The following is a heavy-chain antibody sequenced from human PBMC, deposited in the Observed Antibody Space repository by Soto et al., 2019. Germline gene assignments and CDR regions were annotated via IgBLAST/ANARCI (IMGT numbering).Heavy chain of an antibody. CDR3: ARISIAAQAAYFDY. CDR1: GGSISSGGYY. D-gene: IGHD6-6*01. V-gene: IGHV4-31*03. J-gene: IGHJ4*02. CDR2: IYYSGST. Sequence: PSETLSLTCTVSGGSISSGGYYWSWIRQHPGKGLEWIGYIYYSGSTYYNPSLKSRVTISVDTSKNQFSLKLSSVTAADTAVYYCARISIAAQAAYFDYWCQGTLVTVSS.